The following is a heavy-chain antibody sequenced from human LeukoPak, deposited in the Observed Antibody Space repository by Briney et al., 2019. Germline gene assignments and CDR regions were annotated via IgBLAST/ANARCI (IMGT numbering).Heavy chain of an antibody. V-gene: IGHV3-23*01. Sequence: GGSLRLSCEASGFIFSSYVMGWVRQAPGKGLEWVSSISVGGGDTFTADSVKGRFTITRENSKNTLYLQMMGLRVEDTAIYYCAKEGWFTMIEVIIKGLDYWGQGTLVTVSS. J-gene: IGHJ4*02. CDR2: ISVGGGDT. CDR1: GFIFSSYV. CDR3: AKEGWFTMIEVIIKGLDY. D-gene: IGHD3-22*01.